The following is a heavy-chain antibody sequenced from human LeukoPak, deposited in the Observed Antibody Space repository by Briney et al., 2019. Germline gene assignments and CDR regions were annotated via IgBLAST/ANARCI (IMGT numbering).Heavy chain of an antibody. CDR2: IYYTGRT. CDR3: ARTTEGYAGGPGYSYYYYMDV. V-gene: IGHV4-59*01. CDR1: GGSINDYY. J-gene: IGHJ6*03. D-gene: IGHD5-12*01. Sequence: SETLSLTCTVSGGSINDYYWSWIRQSPGKGLEWIGYIYYTGRTKYNPSVQSRVTISVDTSKNQFSLNLRSVTSADTAVYYCARTTEGYAGGPGYSYYYYMDVWGKGTTVTISS.